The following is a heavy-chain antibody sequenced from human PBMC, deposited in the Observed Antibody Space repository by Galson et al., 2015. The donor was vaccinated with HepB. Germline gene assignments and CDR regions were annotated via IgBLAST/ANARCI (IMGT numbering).Heavy chain of an antibody. CDR2: FDPEDGET. V-gene: IGHV1-24*01. CDR3: ARGTTIFGVVKPTSYCDY. CDR1: GYTLTELS. Sequence: SVKVSCKVSGYTLTELSMHWVRQAPGKGLEWMGGFDPEDGETIYAQKFQGRVTMTEDTSTDTAYMELRSLRSDDTAVYYCARGTTIFGVVKPTSYCDYWGQGTLVTVSS. D-gene: IGHD3-3*01. J-gene: IGHJ4*02.